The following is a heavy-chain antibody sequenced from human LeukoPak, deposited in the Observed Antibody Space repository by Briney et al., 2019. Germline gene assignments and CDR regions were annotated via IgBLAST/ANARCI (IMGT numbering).Heavy chain of an antibody. D-gene: IGHD1-26*01. CDR2: INQDGTDK. Sequence: GGSLRLSCAASGFTFSGRWMSWLRQAPGKGLEWVANINQDGTDKYYVDSVKGRFTISKDNAKNSLYLQMNSLRAEDTAVYYCAREIVGTHKSRFDPWGQGTLVTVSS. V-gene: IGHV3-7*03. CDR1: GFTFSGRW. J-gene: IGHJ5*02. CDR3: AREIVGTHKSRFDP.